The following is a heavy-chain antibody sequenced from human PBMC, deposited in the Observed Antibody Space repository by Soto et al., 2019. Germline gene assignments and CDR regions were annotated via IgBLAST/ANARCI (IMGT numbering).Heavy chain of an antibody. J-gene: IGHJ4*02. Sequence: EVQLVESGGGLVKAGESLSLSCAASGFNFGGFAMNWVRQAPGKGLEWISSISDSSSHTYYADSVRGRFTISRNNADNSVYLHMNSLIAEDTALYFCARDLYHCRSWNMSCYRYFDFWGQGTLVTVSS. CDR1: GFNFGGFA. CDR3: ARDLYHCRSWNMSCYRYFDF. CDR2: ISDSSSHT. V-gene: IGHV3-21*02. D-gene: IGHD2-15*01.